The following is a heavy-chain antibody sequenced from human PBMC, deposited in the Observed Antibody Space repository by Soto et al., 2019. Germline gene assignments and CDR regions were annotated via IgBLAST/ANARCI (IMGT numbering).Heavy chain of an antibody. J-gene: IGHJ4*02. V-gene: IGHV3-23*01. D-gene: IGHD1-26*01. Sequence: EVQLSESGGGLVQPGGSLRLSCAASGFTFSTYAMSWVRQAPGKGLEWVSVVSHTGGSTRYADSVRGRFTMSRDNSNHTVYLQMNSLRAEDTAVYYCAKGALEYSPSYRGLGDLGQGTLVTVSA. CDR3: AKGALEYSPSYRGLGD. CDR2: VSHTGGST. CDR1: GFTFSTYA.